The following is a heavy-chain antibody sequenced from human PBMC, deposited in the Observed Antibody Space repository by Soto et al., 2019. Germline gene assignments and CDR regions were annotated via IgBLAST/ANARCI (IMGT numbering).Heavy chain of an antibody. CDR1: GYTFTSYD. V-gene: IGHV1-3*01. Sequence: XVKVSCKASGYTFTSYDMHWVRHAPGQRLEWMGWINAGNGNTKYSQKFQGRVTITRDTSASTAYMELSSMRSEDTAVYYCALNYYDSSGYGYWGQGTLVTVSS. D-gene: IGHD3-22*01. CDR3: ALNYYDSSGYGY. CDR2: INAGNGNT. J-gene: IGHJ4*02.